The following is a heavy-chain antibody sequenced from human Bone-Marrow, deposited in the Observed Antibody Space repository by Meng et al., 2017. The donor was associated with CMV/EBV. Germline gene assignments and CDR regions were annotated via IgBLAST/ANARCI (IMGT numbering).Heavy chain of an antibody. D-gene: IGHD5-18*01. CDR2: IYPGDSDT. V-gene: IGHV5-51*01. Sequence: SGYSSTSYWIGWVRQMPGKGLEWMGIIYPGDSDTRYSPSFQGQVTISADKSISTAYLQWSSLKASDTAMYYCARRARRGYSYGYSDYWGQGTLVTVSS. CDR3: ARRARRGYSYGYSDY. J-gene: IGHJ4*02. CDR1: GYSSTSYW.